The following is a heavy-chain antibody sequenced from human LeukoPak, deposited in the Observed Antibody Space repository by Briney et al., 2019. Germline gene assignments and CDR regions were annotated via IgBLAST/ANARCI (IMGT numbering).Heavy chain of an antibody. CDR1: GGSISSYY. CDR3: ARYRTTSNYMDV. Sequence: SETLPLTCTVSGGSISSYYWSWIRQPAGKGLEWIGRVHTSGSPNYNPSLKSRVTMSVDSSKNQFSLKLSSVTAADTAVYYCARYRTTSNYMDVWGKGTTVTVSS. CDR2: VHTSGSP. V-gene: IGHV4-4*07. D-gene: IGHD4-11*01. J-gene: IGHJ6*03.